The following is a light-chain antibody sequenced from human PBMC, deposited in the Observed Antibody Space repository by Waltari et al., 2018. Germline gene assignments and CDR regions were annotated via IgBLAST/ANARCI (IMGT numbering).Light chain of an antibody. CDR3: QQLHSYPVT. CDR1: QAISSA. CDR2: DAS. J-gene: IGKJ4*01. Sequence: AVQLTQSPSSLSASVGDRVTITCRASQAISSALAWYQQKPGKAPNLLIYDASNLESGVPSRFSGSGSGTHFTLTISSLQPVDFATYYCQQLHSYPVTFGGGTKVEIK. V-gene: IGKV1-13*02.